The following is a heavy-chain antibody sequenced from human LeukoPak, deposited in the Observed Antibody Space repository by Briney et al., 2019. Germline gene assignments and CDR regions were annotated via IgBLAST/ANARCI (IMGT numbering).Heavy chain of an antibody. J-gene: IGHJ4*02. CDR2: IYGDDET. CDR3: ARVGYSNGYFDY. CDR1: GFTITTNY. D-gene: IGHD4-11*01. V-gene: IGHV3-53*01. Sequence: GGSLRLSCAASGFTITTNYMNWVRQAPGKGLEWVSVIYGDDETNYADSVKGRFTISRDNSKNTLYLQMNSLRADDTAVYYCARVGYSNGYFDYWGQGTLVTVSS.